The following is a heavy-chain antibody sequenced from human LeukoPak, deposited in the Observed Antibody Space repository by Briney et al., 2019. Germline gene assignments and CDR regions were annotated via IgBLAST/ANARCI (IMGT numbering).Heavy chain of an antibody. V-gene: IGHV3-21*01. D-gene: IGHD3-10*01. J-gene: IGHJ6*03. CDR3: ARMYYYGSGSFYYYYYMDV. CDR1: GCTFSSYS. CDR2: ISSSSSYI. Sequence: PGGSLRLSCAASGCTFSSYSMNGVRQAPGKGLEWVSSISSSSSYIYYADSLKGRFTISRDNAKNSLYLQMNSLRAEDTAVYYCARMYYYGSGSFYYYYYMDVWGKGTTVTVSS.